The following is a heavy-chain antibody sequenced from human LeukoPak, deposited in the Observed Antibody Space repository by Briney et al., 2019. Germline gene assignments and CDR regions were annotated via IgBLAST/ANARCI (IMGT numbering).Heavy chain of an antibody. D-gene: IGHD3-9*01. CDR1: GFTFSAYS. J-gene: IGHJ6*03. Sequence: GGSLRLSCAASGFTFSAYSMNWVRQAPGKGLEGVSSISGSSSYILYADSVKGRFTISRDNARNSLYLQMNSLSVEHTAVYYCARDFDRLIRKIGRESLYYYYYYMDVWGKGTTVTVSS. V-gene: IGHV3-21*01. CDR2: ISGSSSYI. CDR3: ARDFDRLIRKIGRESLYYYYYYMDV.